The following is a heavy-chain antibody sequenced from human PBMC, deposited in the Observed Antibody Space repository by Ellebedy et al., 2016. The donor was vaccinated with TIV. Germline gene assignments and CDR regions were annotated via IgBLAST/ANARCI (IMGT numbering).Heavy chain of an antibody. CDR2: ISTTHGT. CDR3: ATQLWNTEF. Sequence: PGGSLRPSCEASGSTAFTSHGMSWVRQAPGRGLERVSSISTTHGTHYADSVKGRFTISRDNPKNTLYLQMNNVRDEDTAVYYCATQLWNTEFWGQGTPVIVSA. CDR1: GSTAFTSHG. D-gene: IGHD5-18*01. J-gene: IGHJ4*02. V-gene: IGHV3-23*01.